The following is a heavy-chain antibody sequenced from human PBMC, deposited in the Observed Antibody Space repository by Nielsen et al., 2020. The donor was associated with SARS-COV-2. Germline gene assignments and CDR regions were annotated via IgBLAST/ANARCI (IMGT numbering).Heavy chain of an antibody. Sequence: SETLSLTCTVSGGSISSYYWSWIRQPPGKGLEWIGYISNTGSTNYNPSLQSRVTISVDTPKNQFSLKLSSVTAADTAVYYCARDHGYNYAYGHYYYGMDVWGQGTTVTVS. CDR1: GGSISSYY. V-gene: IGHV4-59*01. CDR3: ARDHGYNYAYGHYYYGMDV. D-gene: IGHD5-24*01. J-gene: IGHJ6*02. CDR2: ISNTGST.